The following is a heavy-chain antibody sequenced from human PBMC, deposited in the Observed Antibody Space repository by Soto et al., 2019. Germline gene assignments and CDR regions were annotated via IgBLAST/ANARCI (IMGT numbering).Heavy chain of an antibody. CDR3: ARDLAAGDH. CDR2: INPASSST. D-gene: IGHD6-25*01. Sequence: QVQLVQSGAEVKKPGASVKVSCRTSGYTFTHYYIHWVRQAPGQGLEWLGIINPASSSTNYAQDFQGRVTLTMDTSTTTVYIELSGLRAEDTVIFYCARDLAAGDHWGQGTLVTVSS. V-gene: IGHV1-46*01. J-gene: IGHJ4*02. CDR1: GYTFTHYY.